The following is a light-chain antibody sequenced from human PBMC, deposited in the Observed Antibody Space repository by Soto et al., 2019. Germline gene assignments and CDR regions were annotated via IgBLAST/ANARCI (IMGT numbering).Light chain of an antibody. J-gene: IGLJ2*01. Sequence: QSVLTQPPSASGTPGQRVTISCSGSSSNIGSNTVNWYQQLPGTAPKLLIYSDNQRPSGVPDRFSGSKSGTSASLAISGLQSEDEADYYCAGCDDSLDVVFGGGTKLTVL. CDR2: SDN. CDR1: SSNIGSNT. V-gene: IGLV1-44*01. CDR3: AGCDDSLDVV.